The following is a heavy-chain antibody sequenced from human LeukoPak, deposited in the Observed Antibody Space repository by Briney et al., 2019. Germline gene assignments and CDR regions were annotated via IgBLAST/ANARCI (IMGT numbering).Heavy chain of an antibody. Sequence: ASVKVSCKASGYTLTDYYMHWVRQAPGQGLEWMGRINPNSGGTNYAQKFQGRVTMTRDTSISTVYMELSSLRSEDTAVYYCAADRHYDYVWGSYRTLDYWGQGTLVTVSS. D-gene: IGHD3-16*02. CDR1: GYTLTDYY. V-gene: IGHV1-2*06. CDR3: AADRHYDYVWGSYRTLDY. J-gene: IGHJ4*02. CDR2: INPNSGGT.